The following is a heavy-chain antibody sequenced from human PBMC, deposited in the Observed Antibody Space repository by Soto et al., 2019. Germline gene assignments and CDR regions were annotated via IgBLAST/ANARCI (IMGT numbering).Heavy chain of an antibody. Sequence: PGGSLRLSCAASGFTFSSYVMHWVRQAPGKGLEWVAVIWYDGSNKYYADSVKGRFTISRDNSKNTLYLQMSSLRAEDTAVYYCARERHPWARYSGYDYRSGIPRPAYDYWGQGTLVTVSS. CDR2: IWYDGSNK. D-gene: IGHD5-12*01. V-gene: IGHV3-33*01. CDR1: GFTFSSYV. J-gene: IGHJ4*02. CDR3: ARERHPWARYSGYDYRSGIPRPAYDY.